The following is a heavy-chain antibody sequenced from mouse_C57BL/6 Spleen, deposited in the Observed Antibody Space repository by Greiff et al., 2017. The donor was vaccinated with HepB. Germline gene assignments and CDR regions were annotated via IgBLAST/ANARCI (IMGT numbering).Heavy chain of an antibody. V-gene: IGHV1-4*01. CDR2: INPSSGYT. CDR3: ATEKNAMDY. CDR1: GYTFTSYT. J-gene: IGHJ4*01. Sequence: QVQLQQSGAELARPGASVKMSCKASGYTFTSYTMHWVKQRPGQGLEWIGYINPSSGYTKYNQKFKDKATLTEDKSSSTAYMQLSSLTSEDSAVYYCATEKNAMDYWGQGTSVTVSS.